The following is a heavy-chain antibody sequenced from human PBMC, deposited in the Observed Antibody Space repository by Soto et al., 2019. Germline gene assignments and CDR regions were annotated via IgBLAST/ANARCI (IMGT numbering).Heavy chain of an antibody. Sequence: SETLSLTCAVYGGFLSESYWTWIRQPPGKGLEWIGEINHVGGTNYNPSLKSRVTMSVDTSQNQFSLRLISVTAADTAMYFCVRIRYQLPSSVLWLDPWGQGTPVTISS. CDR3: VRIRYQLPSSVLWLDP. CDR1: GGFLSESY. J-gene: IGHJ5*02. CDR2: INHVGGT. V-gene: IGHV4-34*01. D-gene: IGHD3-16*01.